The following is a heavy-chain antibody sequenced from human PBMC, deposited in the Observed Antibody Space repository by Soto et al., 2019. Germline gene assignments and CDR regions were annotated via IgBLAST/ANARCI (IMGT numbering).Heavy chain of an antibody. J-gene: IGHJ3*02. CDR1: GFTVSSNY. CDR3: ARAGARGYSGFHAFDI. V-gene: IGHV3-66*01. CDR2: IYSGGST. Sequence: GGSQRLSGAASGFTVSSNYMSWVRPAPGKGLEWVSVIYSGGSTYYADSVKGRFTISRDNSKNTLYLQMNSPRAEDTAVYYCARAGARGYSGFHAFDIWGQGTMVTVSS. D-gene: IGHD5-12*01.